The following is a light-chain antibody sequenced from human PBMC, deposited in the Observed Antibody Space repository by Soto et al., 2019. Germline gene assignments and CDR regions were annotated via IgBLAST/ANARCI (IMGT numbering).Light chain of an antibody. CDR1: QSVSSY. CDR3: QQRSNWPPRIT. V-gene: IGKV3-11*01. J-gene: IGKJ3*01. CDR2: DAS. Sequence: EIVLTQSPATLSLSPGERATLSCRASQSVSSYLAWYQQKPGQAPRLLIYDASNRATGIPARFSGSGSGTYVTLTISSLEPEDFGVYYCQQRSNWPPRITFGPGNKVVIK.